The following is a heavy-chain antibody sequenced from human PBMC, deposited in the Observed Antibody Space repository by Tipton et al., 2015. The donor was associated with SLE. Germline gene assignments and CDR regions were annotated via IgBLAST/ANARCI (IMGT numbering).Heavy chain of an antibody. J-gene: IGHJ3*02. CDR3: AKDGVGATIDI. Sequence: SLRLSCAGSGFTVNGDYMTWVRQAPGKGLEWVSVIYSGGSTYYADSVKGRFTISRDNSKNTLYLQMNSLRAEDTAVYYCAKDGVGATIDIWGQGTMVTVSS. CDR2: IYSGGST. CDR1: GFTVNGDY. V-gene: IGHV3-53*05. D-gene: IGHD1-26*01.